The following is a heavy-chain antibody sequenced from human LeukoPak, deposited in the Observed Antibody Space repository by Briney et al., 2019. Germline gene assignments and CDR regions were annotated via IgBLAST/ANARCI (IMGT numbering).Heavy chain of an antibody. V-gene: IGHV1-69*13. CDR2: IIPIFGTA. Sequence: SVKVSCKASGGTFSSYAISWVRQAPGQGLEWMGGIIPIFGTANYAQKFQGRVTITADESTSTAYMELSSLRSEDTAVYYCARHRSIARPGGVPAAEYYGMDVWGQGTTVTVSS. D-gene: IGHD2-2*01. CDR1: GGTFSSYA. J-gene: IGHJ6*02. CDR3: ARHRSIARPGGVPAAEYYGMDV.